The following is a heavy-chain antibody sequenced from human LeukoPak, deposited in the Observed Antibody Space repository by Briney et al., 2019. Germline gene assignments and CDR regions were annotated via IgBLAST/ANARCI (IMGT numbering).Heavy chain of an antibody. Sequence: ASVKVSCKASGGTFSSYAISWVRQAPGQGLEWMGRIIPILGIANYAQKFQGRVTITADKSTSAAYMELSSLRSEDTAVYYCARGSITHNWFDPWGQGTLVTVSS. CDR2: IIPILGIA. CDR1: GGTFSSYA. CDR3: ARGSITHNWFDP. D-gene: IGHD5-12*01. J-gene: IGHJ5*02. V-gene: IGHV1-69*04.